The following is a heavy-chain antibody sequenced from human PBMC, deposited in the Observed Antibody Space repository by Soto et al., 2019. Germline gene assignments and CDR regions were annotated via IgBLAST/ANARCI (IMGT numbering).Heavy chain of an antibody. D-gene: IGHD6-13*01. CDR1: GGSISSYY. Sequence: ASETLSLTCTVSGGSISSYYWSWIRQPPGKGLEWIGYIYYSGSTNYNPSLKSRVTISVDTSKNQFSLKLSSVTAADTAVYYCARTSVSSSWSRHLYYYYYMDVWGKGTTVTVSS. CDR2: IYYSGST. CDR3: ARTSVSSSWSRHLYYYYYMDV. J-gene: IGHJ6*03. V-gene: IGHV4-59*01.